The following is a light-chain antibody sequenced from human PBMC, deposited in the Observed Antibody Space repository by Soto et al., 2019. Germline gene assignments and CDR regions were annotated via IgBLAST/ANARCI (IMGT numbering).Light chain of an antibody. J-gene: IGKJ3*01. V-gene: IGKV3-11*01. CDR1: QIVSSY. CDR3: QQRSNWPPRFT. Sequence: EIVLTQSPATLSLSPGERATLSCRTSQIVSSYLAWYQQKPGPAPRVLIYDASNRATGIPARFSGSGSGTDFTLTISSLEPEDFAVYYCQQRSNWPPRFTFGPGTKVDIK. CDR2: DAS.